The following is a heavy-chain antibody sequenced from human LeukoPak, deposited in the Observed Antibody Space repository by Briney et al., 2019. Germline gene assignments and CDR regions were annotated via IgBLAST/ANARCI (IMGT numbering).Heavy chain of an antibody. J-gene: IGHJ5*02. D-gene: IGHD3-22*01. Sequence: GGSLRLSCAASGFTFSNYWMHWVRHAPGKGLVWVSRINSDGINTSYADSVKGRFTISRDNPKNTLNLQMNSLGAEDTAVYYCARDLGQYYDTSDNWFDPWGQGTLVTVSS. V-gene: IGHV3-74*01. CDR2: INSDGINT. CDR3: ARDLGQYYDTSDNWFDP. CDR1: GFTFSNYW.